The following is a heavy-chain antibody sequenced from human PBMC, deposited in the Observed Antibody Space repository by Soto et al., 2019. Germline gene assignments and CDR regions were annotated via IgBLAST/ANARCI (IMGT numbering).Heavy chain of an antibody. CDR3: ARGRRHATVTTPQRNGMDV. CDR1: GGSISSGGYY. Sequence: QVQLQESGPGLVKPSQTLSLTCTVSGGSISSGGYYWSWIRQHPGKGLEWIGYIYYSGSTYYNPSLKSRVTISGATSKNPFSLKLSSVTAADTAVYYCARGRRHATVTTPQRNGMDVWGQGTTVTVSS. V-gene: IGHV4-31*03. J-gene: IGHJ6*02. D-gene: IGHD4-17*01. CDR2: IYYSGST.